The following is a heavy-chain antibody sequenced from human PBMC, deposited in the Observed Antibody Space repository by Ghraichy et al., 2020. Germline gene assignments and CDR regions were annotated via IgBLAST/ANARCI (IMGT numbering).Heavy chain of an antibody. V-gene: IGHV3-7*01. CDR3: TRDNTYYYDSSGYPGGY. J-gene: IGHJ4*02. D-gene: IGHD3-22*01. CDR2: IKEDGSEM. Sequence: GGSLRLSCAASGFSFSDYWMTWVRQAPGKGLEWVASIKEDGSEMFYVDSVKGRFTISRYNAKSSLYLQMNSLRAEDTAVYFCTRDNTYYYDSSGYPGGYWGQGTLVTVSS. CDR1: GFSFSDYW.